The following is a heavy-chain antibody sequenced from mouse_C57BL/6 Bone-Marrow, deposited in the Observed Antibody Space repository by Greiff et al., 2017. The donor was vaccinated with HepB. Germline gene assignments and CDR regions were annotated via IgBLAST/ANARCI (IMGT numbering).Heavy chain of an antibody. CDR1: GFTFTDYY. V-gene: IGHV7-3*01. CDR2: IRNKANGYTT. Sequence: EVMLVESGGGLVQPGGSLSLSCAASGFTFTDYYMSWVRQPPGKALEWLGFIRNKANGYTTEYSASVKGRFTISRDNSQSILYLQMNALRAEDSATYYCARYSPPFYGSPDYWGQGTTLTVSS. D-gene: IGHD1-1*01. J-gene: IGHJ2*01. CDR3: ARYSPPFYGSPDY.